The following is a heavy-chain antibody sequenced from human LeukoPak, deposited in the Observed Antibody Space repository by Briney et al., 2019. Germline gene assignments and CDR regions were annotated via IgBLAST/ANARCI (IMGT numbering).Heavy chain of an antibody. CDR2: IRGSGGST. J-gene: IGHJ4*02. D-gene: IGHD4-11*01. V-gene: IGHV3-23*01. CDR3: VSDSNYNY. CDR1: GFTFSSYA. Sequence: GGSLRLSCAASGFTFSSYAMSWVRQAPGKGLGWVSAIRGSGGSTYYADSVQGRFTISRDNSKNTLYLQMNSLRAEDTAVYYCVSDSNYNYWGQGTLVTVSS.